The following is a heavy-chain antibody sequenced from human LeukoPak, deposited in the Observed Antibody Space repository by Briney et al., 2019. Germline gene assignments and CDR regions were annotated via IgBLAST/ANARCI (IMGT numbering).Heavy chain of an antibody. CDR3: ARGGRYYYDSSGPTGAFDI. V-gene: IGHV4-34*01. D-gene: IGHD3-22*01. CDR1: GGSFSGYY. J-gene: IGHJ3*02. Sequence: SETLSLTCAVYGGSFSGYYWSWIRQPPGKGLEWIGEINHSGSTNYNPSLKSRVTISVDTSKNQFSLKLSSVTAADTAVYYCARGGRYYYDSSGPTGAFDIWGQGTMVTVSS. CDR2: INHSGST.